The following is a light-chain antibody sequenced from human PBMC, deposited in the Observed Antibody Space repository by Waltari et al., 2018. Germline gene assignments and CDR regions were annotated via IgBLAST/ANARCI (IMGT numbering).Light chain of an antibody. CDR3: CSYAGLVV. J-gene: IGLJ2*01. Sequence: QSALTQPASVSGSPGQSTPTSCTGTSSAVGSHYLVSWYQQHPGKAPKLMIYEVSKRPSGVSNRFSGSKSGNTASLTISGLQAEDEADYYCCSYAGLVVFGGGTKLTVL. V-gene: IGLV2-23*02. CDR1: SSAVGSHYL. CDR2: EVS.